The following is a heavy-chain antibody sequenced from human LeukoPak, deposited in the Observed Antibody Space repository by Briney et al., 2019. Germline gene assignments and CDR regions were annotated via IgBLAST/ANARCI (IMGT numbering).Heavy chain of an antibody. CDR2: ISGSGSST. V-gene: IGHV3-23*01. Sequence: GGSLRLSCAASGFTFSDYHMSWIRQAPGKGLEWVSAISGSGSSTYYADSVKGRFTISRDNSKNTLYLQMNSLRAEDTAVYYCAKGVWFGEASGVDYWGQGTLVTVSS. CDR1: GFTFSDYH. D-gene: IGHD3-10*01. CDR3: AKGVWFGEASGVDY. J-gene: IGHJ4*02.